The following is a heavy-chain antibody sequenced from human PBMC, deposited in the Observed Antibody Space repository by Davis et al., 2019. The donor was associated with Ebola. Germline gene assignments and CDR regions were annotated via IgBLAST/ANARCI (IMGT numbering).Heavy chain of an antibody. CDR1: GFAFRSYA. V-gene: IGHV3-23*01. D-gene: IGHD3-3*01. CDR2: ISATGGDI. CDR3: TPRGGYYVFDY. J-gene: IGHJ4*02. Sequence: GGSLRLSCAASGFAFRSYAMTWVRQAPGKGLEWVSGISATGGDIDYADSVKGRFTIARDNSKNMLYLQLSSLKVEDTAVYYCTPRGGYYVFDYWGQGTLVTVSS.